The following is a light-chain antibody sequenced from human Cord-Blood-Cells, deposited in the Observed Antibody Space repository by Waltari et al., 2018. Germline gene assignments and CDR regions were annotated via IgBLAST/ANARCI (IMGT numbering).Light chain of an antibody. Sequence: QSALTQPASVSGSPGQSITISCTGTSSDVGGYNQVSWYQQHPGTAPKPMIYDVSNRSAGVSTRCSGSNAGRTHCRTISGLQAEDGAEYYCSSYTSSSTLYVFGAGTKVTGL. CDR2: DVS. CDR3: SSYTSSSTLYV. CDR1: SSDVGGYNQ. J-gene: IGLJ1*01. V-gene: IGLV2-14*01.